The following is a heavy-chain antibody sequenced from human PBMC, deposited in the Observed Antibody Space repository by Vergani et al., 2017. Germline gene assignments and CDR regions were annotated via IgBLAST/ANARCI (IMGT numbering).Heavy chain of an antibody. V-gene: IGHV3-48*03. D-gene: IGHD3-10*01. CDR1: GFTFSSYE. J-gene: IGHJ6*02. CDR3: AELNVLLWFGDPKDYGMDV. CDR2: ISSSGSTI. Sequence: EVQLVESGGGLVQPGGSLRPSCAASGFTFSSYEMNWVRQAPGKGLEWVSYISSSGSTIYYADSVKGRFTISRDNAKNSLYLQMNSLRAEDTAVYYCAELNVLLWFGDPKDYGMDVWGQGTTVTVSS.